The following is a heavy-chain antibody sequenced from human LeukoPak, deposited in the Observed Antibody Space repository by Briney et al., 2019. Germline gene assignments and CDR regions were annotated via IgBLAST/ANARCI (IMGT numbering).Heavy chain of an antibody. CDR1: GYSISSGYY. V-gene: IGHV4-38-2*02. CDR3: ARDDYDYVWGSYRFGY. CDR2: IYHSGST. J-gene: IGHJ4*02. D-gene: IGHD3-16*02. Sequence: SETPSLTCTVSGYSISSGYYWGWIRQPPGKGLEWIGSIYHSGSTYYNPSLKSRVTISVDTSKNQFSLKLSSVTAADTAVYYCARDDYDYVWGSYRFGYWGQGTLVTVSS.